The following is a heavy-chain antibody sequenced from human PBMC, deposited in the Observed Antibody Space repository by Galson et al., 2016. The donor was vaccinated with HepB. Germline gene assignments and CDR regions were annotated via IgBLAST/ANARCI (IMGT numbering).Heavy chain of an antibody. CDR1: GYIFSRYA. J-gene: IGHJ4*02. Sequence: SVKVSCKASGYIFSRYAIHWVCQAPGQRLEWVGWINAGNGNTKYSQKFQGRVTITRDTSASTAYMELSSLRSEDTAVYYCVRDRKDLGVVTHSDYWGLGTLITVSS. CDR2: INAGNGNT. V-gene: IGHV1-3*01. D-gene: IGHD3-3*01. CDR3: VRDRKDLGVVTHSDY.